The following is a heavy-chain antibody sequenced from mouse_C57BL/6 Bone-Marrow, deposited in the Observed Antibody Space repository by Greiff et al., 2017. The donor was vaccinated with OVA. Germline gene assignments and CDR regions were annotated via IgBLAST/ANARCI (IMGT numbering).Heavy chain of an antibody. V-gene: IGHV6-3*01. CDR3: TYDGYHWYFDV. CDR1: GFTFSNYW. J-gene: IGHJ1*03. CDR2: IRLKSDNYAT. Sequence: EVKLMESGGDLVKPGGSMKLSCVASGFTFSNYWMNWVRQSPEKGLEWVAQIRLKSDNYATHYAESVKGRFTISRDASKSSVYLQMNNLRAEDTGIYYCTYDGYHWYFDVWGTGTTVTVSS. D-gene: IGHD2-3*01.